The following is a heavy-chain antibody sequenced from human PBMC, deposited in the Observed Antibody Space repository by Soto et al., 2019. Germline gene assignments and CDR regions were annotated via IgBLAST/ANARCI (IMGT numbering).Heavy chain of an antibody. V-gene: IGHV1-3*01. J-gene: IGHJ6*02. D-gene: IGHD3-3*01. Sequence: GAPLKVSWKGAGYSFTRYPMHWGRQAPGQRLEWMGWINAGNGNTKYSQKFQGRVTITRDTSASTAYMELSSLRSEDTAVYYCARAGLRFLEWLLSPDGMDVWGQGTTVTVS. CDR1: GYSFTRYP. CDR3: ARAGLRFLEWLLSPDGMDV. CDR2: INAGNGNT.